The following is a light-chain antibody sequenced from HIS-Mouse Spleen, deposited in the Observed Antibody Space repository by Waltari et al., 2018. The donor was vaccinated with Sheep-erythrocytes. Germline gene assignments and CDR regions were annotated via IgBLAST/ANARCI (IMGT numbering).Light chain of an antibody. CDR1: SSNIGNNA. CDR3: AAWDDSMNGVV. J-gene: IGLJ2*01. V-gene: IGLV1-36*01. Sequence: QSVLTQPPSVSEAPRQRVTISCSGSSSNIGNNAVNWYQQLPGKAPKLLIYYDDLLPSVVSDRFSGYKSGTSASLAISGLQSEDEADYYCAAWDDSMNGVVFGGGTKLTVL. CDR2: YDD.